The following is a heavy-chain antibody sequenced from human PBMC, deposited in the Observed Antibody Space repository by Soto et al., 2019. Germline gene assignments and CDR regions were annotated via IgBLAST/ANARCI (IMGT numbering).Heavy chain of an antibody. J-gene: IGHJ5*02. CDR2: IYYSGST. V-gene: IGHV4-39*01. D-gene: IGHD6-6*01. CDR1: GGSISRSSYY. CDR3: ARHRARNWFDP. Sequence: SEALCLTCIVSGGSISRSSYYRGWIRQPPGKGLEWIGSIYYSGSTYYTPSLKSRVTISVDTSKNQFSLKLSSVTAADTAVFYCARHRARNWFDPWGQGTLVTVSS.